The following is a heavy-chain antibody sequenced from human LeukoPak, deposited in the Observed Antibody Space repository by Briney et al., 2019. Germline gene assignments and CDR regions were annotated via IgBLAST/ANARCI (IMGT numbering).Heavy chain of an antibody. CDR2: IYSGGNK. Sequence: QAGGSLRLSCAASVISVSSNYMSWVRQAPGKGLEWVSVIYSGGNKYYADSVKGRFTISRDNSKNTLYLQMNSLRAEDTSVYYCARRHQEPGGYFDYWGQGTLVTVSS. CDR3: ARRHQEPGGYFDY. D-gene: IGHD1-14*01. V-gene: IGHV3-66*04. CDR1: VISVSSNY. J-gene: IGHJ4*02.